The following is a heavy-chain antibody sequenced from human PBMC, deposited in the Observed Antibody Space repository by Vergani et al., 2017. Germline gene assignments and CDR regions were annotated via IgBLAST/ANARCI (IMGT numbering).Heavy chain of an antibody. CDR2: ISGSGGFT. V-gene: IGHV3-23*01. CDR1: GFTFTNFA. CDR3: SKGNVPGYYDSSGYCDY. D-gene: IGHD3-22*01. J-gene: IGHJ4*02. Sequence: EVQLLESGGNLVQPGGSLRLSCAASGFTFTNFAMTWVRQAPGEGLEWVSGISGSGGFTYYAYSVKGRFTISRDNSKNTMFLQMNNLRAEDTAVYYCSKGNVPGYYDSSGYCDYWGQGTLVTVSS.